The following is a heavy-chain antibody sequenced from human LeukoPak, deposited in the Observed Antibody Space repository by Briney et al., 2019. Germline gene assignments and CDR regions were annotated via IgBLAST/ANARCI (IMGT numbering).Heavy chain of an antibody. CDR3: ARVPFNYYDSSGYYGFDS. Sequence: PSETLSLTCTVSGGSISSSSYYWGWIRQPPGKGLEWIGSIYYSRITNYNPPLKSRVTISVGTSKNQFSLKLSSVTAADTAVYYCARVPFNYYDSSGYYGFDSWGQGTLVTVSS. J-gene: IGHJ4*02. D-gene: IGHD3-22*01. CDR1: GGSISSSSYY. CDR2: IYYSRIT. V-gene: IGHV4-39*07.